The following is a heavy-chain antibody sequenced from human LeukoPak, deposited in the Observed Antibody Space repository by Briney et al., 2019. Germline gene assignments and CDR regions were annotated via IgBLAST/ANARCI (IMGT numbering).Heavy chain of an antibody. CDR1: GGSISSYY. Sequence: SETLSLTCTVSGGSISSYYWSWIRQPPGKGLEWIGYIYYSGSTNYNPSLTSRVTISVDTSKNQSSLKLSSVTAADTAVYYCARLITIFGVVIFDRWGQGTLVTVS. CDR3: ARLITIFGVVIFDR. CDR2: IYYSGST. D-gene: IGHD3-3*01. V-gene: IGHV4-59*08. J-gene: IGHJ5*02.